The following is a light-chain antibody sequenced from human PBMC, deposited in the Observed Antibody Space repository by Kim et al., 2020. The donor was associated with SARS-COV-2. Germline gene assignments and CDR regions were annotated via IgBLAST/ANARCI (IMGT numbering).Light chain of an antibody. CDR3: QQYDSRPWT. V-gene: IGKV3-20*01. CDR1: QAVNNSE. CDR2: GAS. J-gene: IGKJ1*01. Sequence: PGEGAALTCRAGQAVNNSELACYQQKPGRAPGLLTFGASGRATGIPTRFRGIGSGTDFTLTIRRLEPEDFAVYYGQQYDSRPWTFGEGTKGDIK.